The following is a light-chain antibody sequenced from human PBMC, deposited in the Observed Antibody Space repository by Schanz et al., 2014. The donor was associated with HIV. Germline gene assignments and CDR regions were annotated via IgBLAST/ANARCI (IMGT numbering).Light chain of an antibody. J-gene: IGKJ4*01. CDR2: GAS. Sequence: EIVLTQSPGTLSLSPGERGTLSCRASQSVKSNFIGWYQQKPGQAPRLLIFGASNRATGIPDRFSGGVPGTDFTLTISRVEPEDYAVYYCQQYGRTLTFGGGTKVEIK. V-gene: IGKV3-20*01. CDR1: QSVKSNF. CDR3: QQYGRTLT.